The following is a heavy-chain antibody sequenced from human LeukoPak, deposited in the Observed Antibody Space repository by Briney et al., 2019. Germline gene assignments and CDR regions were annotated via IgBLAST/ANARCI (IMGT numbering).Heavy chain of an antibody. CDR1: GYTFTSYD. CDR3: ARIYDIPPWFDP. J-gene: IGHJ5*02. Sequence: GASVKVSCKASGYTFTSYDINWVRQATGQGIEGRGWMNPNSGNTGYAQKFQGRVTMTRNTSISTAYMELSSLRSEDTAVYYCARIYDIPPWFDPWGQGTLVTVSS. CDR2: MNPNSGNT. V-gene: IGHV1-8*01. D-gene: IGHD3-9*01.